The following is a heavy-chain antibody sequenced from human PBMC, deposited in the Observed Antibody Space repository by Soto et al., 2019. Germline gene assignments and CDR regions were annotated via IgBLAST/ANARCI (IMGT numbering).Heavy chain of an antibody. CDR3: ARGPLVVVAASDFDY. Sequence: QVQLVQSGAEVKKPGASVKVSCKASGYTFTSYGISWVRQAPGQGLEWMGWISAYNGNTNYAQKLQGRVTMTTDTSTSTDYMELRSMRSDETAVYYCARGPLVVVAASDFDYWGQGTLVTVSS. CDR2: ISAYNGNT. V-gene: IGHV1-18*01. J-gene: IGHJ4*02. D-gene: IGHD2-15*01. CDR1: GYTFTSYG.